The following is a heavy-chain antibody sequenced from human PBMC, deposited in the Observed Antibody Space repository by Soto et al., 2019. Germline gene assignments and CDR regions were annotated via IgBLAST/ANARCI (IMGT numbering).Heavy chain of an antibody. J-gene: IGHJ4*02. CDR3: GLEPTGTGGFEY. CDR1: GHTFTGHH. Sequence: QVQMVQSGAEVKKPGASVKVSCKASGHTFTGHHMHWGRQAPGQGLEWMGLIDLDIGDTKYAQKLQGRITSTNDTSITTAYMELRGLRSDDTAVYYCGLEPTGTGGFEYWGKGTLVTVS. V-gene: IGHV1-2*02. CDR2: IDLDIGDT. D-gene: IGHD7-27*01.